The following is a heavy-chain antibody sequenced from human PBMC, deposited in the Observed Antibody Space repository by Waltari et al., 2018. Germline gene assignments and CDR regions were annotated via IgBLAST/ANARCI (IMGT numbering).Heavy chain of an antibody. V-gene: IGHV4-59*01. J-gene: IGHJ4*02. CDR3: AREDAGFDY. CDR2: IYYSGST. Sequence: QVQLQQWGAGLLKPSETLSLTCTVSGGSISSYYWSWIRQPPGKGLEWSGYIYYSGSTNDDPARKRRVTISVDTSKNQFTLKLSAVTAADTAVDYCAREDAGFDYWGQGTLVTVSS. CDR1: GGSISSYY.